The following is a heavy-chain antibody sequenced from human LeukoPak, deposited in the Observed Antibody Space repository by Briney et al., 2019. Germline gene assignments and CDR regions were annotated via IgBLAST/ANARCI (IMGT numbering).Heavy chain of an antibody. CDR3: ARKPWFGELGPDYYYGMDV. CDR1: GFTFRSYW. V-gene: IGHV3-74*01. J-gene: IGHJ6*04. D-gene: IGHD3-10*01. CDR2: INSDGSSP. Sequence: GGSLRLSCAASGFTFRSYWMHWVRHAPGKGLVWVSRINSDGSSPSYADSVKGRFTISRDNAKNTLYLQMNSLRAEDTAVYYCARKPWFGELGPDYYYGMDVWGKGTTVTGSS.